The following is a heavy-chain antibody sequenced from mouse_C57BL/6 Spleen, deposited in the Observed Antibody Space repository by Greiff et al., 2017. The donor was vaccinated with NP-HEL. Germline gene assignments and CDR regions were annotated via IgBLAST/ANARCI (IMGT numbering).Heavy chain of an antibody. CDR2: IYPFSFHT. CDR3: ARGNEIGYAMDY. CDR1: PSHCLLAF. V-gene: IGHV1-80*01. J-gene: IGHJ4*01. Sequence: QVQLQQSGAELVKPFASVKISCKAPPSHCLLAFLPLFTPPPFNFLEFILHIYPFSFHTNYNGKFKGKATLTADKSSSTAYMQLSSLTSEDSAVYFCARGNEIGYAMDYWGQGTSVTVSS.